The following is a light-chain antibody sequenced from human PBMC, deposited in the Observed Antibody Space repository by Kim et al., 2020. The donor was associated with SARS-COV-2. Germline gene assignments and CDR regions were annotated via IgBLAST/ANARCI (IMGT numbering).Light chain of an antibody. CDR1: QSVSSDY. CDR2: AAS. Sequence: PGDSATLSCRASQSVSSDYLAWYQQKPGQPPRLLIYAASTRAVGVPARFSGSGSGTEFTLTISSLQSEDFGIYFCQQYQNWPPVTFGGGTKVDIK. J-gene: IGKJ4*01. CDR3: QQYQNWPPVT. V-gene: IGKV3-15*01.